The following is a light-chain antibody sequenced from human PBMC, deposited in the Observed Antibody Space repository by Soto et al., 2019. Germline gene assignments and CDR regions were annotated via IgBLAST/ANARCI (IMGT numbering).Light chain of an antibody. V-gene: IGKV1-5*01. CDR2: DAS. CDR3: QQYSSYST. J-gene: IGKJ1*01. CDR1: QSISGW. Sequence: PSTLSASVGDRVTVTCRTSQSISGWLAWYQQKPGKAPKLLIYDASTLESGVPSRFRGSGSGTEFTLTINRLQPDDSATYYCQQYSSYSTFGQGTKVDIK.